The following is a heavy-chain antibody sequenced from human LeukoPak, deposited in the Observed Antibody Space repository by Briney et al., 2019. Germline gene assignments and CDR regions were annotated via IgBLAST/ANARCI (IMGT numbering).Heavy chain of an antibody. Sequence: PGGSLRLSCAASGFTFSNYGMSWVRQAPGKGLEWVSGISGSGGSTYYADSVKGRFTISRDNAKNSLYLQMNSLRAEDTAVYYCARRGTTGTHFDYWGQGTLVTVSS. CDR3: ARRGTTGTHFDY. CDR2: ISGSGGST. V-gene: IGHV3-23*01. D-gene: IGHD1-1*01. CDR1: GFTFSNYG. J-gene: IGHJ4*02.